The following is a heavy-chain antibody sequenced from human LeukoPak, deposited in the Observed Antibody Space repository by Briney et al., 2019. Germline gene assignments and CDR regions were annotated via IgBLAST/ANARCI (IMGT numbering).Heavy chain of an antibody. CDR1: GGSISTYY. V-gene: IGHV4-59*08. D-gene: IGHD2-2*01. CDR2: IYYSGST. J-gene: IGHJ4*02. CDR3: ARGPTYQPIDF. Sequence: PSETLSLTCTVSGGSISTYYWSWIRQPPGKGLEWIGYIYYSGSTNYNPSLTSRVTISVDTSKNQFSLKLSSVTAADTAVYYCARGPTYQPIDFWGQGTLVTVSS.